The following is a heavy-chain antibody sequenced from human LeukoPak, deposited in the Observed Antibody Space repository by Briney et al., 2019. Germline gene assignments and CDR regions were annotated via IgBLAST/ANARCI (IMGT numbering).Heavy chain of an antibody. CDR3: AREKGYCSSTSCYLSYYYYYYMDV. V-gene: IGHV1-8*03. CDR1: GYTFTSYD. Sequence: GASVKVSCKASGYTFTSYDINWVRQATGQGLEWMGWMNPNSGNTGYAQKFQGRVTITRNTSISTAYMELSSLRSEDTAVYYCAREKGYCSSTSCYLSYYYYYYMDVWGKGTTVTVSS. D-gene: IGHD2-2*01. J-gene: IGHJ6*03. CDR2: MNPNSGNT.